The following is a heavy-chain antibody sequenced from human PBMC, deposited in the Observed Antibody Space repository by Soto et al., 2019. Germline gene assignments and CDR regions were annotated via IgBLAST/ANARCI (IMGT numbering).Heavy chain of an antibody. Sequence: GGSLRLSCSASGLTFSSYAMHWVRQAPGKGLEYVSAISYNGDYTSYPDSVKGRFTISRDNSKNTLYLQMSSLRPEDTAVYYCVRRSGGYDYWGQGTLVTVSS. CDR2: ISYNGDYT. CDR1: GLTFSSYA. V-gene: IGHV3-64D*08. D-gene: IGHD5-12*01. CDR3: VRRSGGYDY. J-gene: IGHJ4*02.